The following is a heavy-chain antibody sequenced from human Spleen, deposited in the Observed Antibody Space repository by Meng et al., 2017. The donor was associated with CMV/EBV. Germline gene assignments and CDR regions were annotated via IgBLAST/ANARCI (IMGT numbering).Heavy chain of an antibody. Sequence: CAASGVSFCGYGMSWVRQGPGTGLGWVAFIRYDGSNRYYVGSVKGRFTISRDNSKDTLYLQMNSLRAEDTAVYYCAKDATDSSLQFDPWGQGTLVTVSS. CDR2: IRYDGSNR. CDR3: AKDATDSSLQFDP. J-gene: IGHJ5*02. V-gene: IGHV3-30*02. CDR1: GVSFCGYG. D-gene: IGHD3-22*01.